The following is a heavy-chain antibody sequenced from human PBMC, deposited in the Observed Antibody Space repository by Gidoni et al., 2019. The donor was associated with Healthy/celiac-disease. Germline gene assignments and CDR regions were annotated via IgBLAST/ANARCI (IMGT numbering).Heavy chain of an antibody. CDR1: GFPFSSYR. V-gene: IGHV3-48*02. J-gene: IGHJ6*02. D-gene: IGHD3-3*01. CDR2: ISSSSSTI. CDR3: ARDKGGNYDFWSGYYSDYGMDV. Sequence: EVQLVESGGGLVQPGGSLRLSCAASGFPFSSYRMNWVRQAPGKGLEWVSYISSSSSTIYHADSVKGRFTISRDNAKNSLYLQMNSLRDEDTAVYYCARDKGGNYDFWSGYYSDYGMDVWGQGTTVTVSS.